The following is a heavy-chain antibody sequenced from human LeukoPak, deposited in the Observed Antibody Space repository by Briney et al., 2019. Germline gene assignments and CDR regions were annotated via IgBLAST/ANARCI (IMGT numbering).Heavy chain of an antibody. D-gene: IGHD3-22*01. CDR3: ARGARGYYDSSGYGQFDY. CDR2: IIPILGIA. CDR1: GGTFSSYA. J-gene: IGHJ4*02. Sequence: VASVKVSCKASGGTFSSYAISWVRQAPGQGLEWMGRIIPILGIANYAQKFQGRVTITADKSTSTAYMELSSLRSEDTAVYYCARGARGYYDSSGYGQFDYWGQGTLVTVSS. V-gene: IGHV1-69*04.